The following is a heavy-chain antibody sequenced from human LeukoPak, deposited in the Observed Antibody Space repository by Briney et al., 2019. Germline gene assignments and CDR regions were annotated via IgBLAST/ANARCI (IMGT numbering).Heavy chain of an antibody. D-gene: IGHD3-22*01. Sequence: GGSLRLSCAASGFTFSSYSMNWVRQAPGKGLEWVSYISSSSSTIYYADSVKGRFTISRDNAKNSLYLQMNSLRDEDTAVHYCARTYYYDSSGYYANWFDPWGQGTLVTVSS. V-gene: IGHV3-48*02. CDR1: GFTFSSYS. CDR2: ISSSSSTI. CDR3: ARTYYYDSSGYYANWFDP. J-gene: IGHJ5*02.